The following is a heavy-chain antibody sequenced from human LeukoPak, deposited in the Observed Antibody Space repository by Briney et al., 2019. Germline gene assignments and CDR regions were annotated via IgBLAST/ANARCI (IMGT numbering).Heavy chain of an antibody. CDR3: AKDDPGIAVAGADLFDY. D-gene: IGHD6-19*01. V-gene: IGHV3-30*18. CDR2: ISYDGSNK. CDR1: GFTFSSYG. Sequence: PGGSLRLSCAASGFTFSSYGMHWVRQAPGKGLEWVAVISYDGSNKYYADSVKGGFTISRDNSKNTLYLQMNSLRAEDTAVYYCAKDDPGIAVAGADLFDYWGQGTLVTVSS. J-gene: IGHJ4*02.